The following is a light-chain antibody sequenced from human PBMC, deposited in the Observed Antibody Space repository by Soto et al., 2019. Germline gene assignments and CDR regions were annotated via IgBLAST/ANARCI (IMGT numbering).Light chain of an antibody. J-gene: IGKJ1*01. CDR1: QGISKY. V-gene: IGKV1-17*03. CDR3: LQHTSYPWT. Sequence: DIQMTQSPSAMSASVGDRVTITCQASQGISKYLAWFQQRPGKVPRRLVYAASSLQSGDPSRFSGSGSGTEFTLTISSLQPEDFGTYYCLQHTSYPWTFGQGTKVEI. CDR2: AAS.